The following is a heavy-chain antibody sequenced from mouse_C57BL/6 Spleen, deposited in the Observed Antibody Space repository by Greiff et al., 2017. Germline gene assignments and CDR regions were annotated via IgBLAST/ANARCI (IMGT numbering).Heavy chain of an antibody. V-gene: IGHV6-6*01. CDR2: IRNKANNHAT. Sequence: EVKLLASGGGLVQPGGSMKLSCAASGFTFSDAWMDWVRQSPEKGLEWVAEIRNKANNHATYYAESVKGRFTISRDASQSSVYLQMNSLRAEDTGIYYCTRYYSKGDYFDYWGQGTTLTVSS. J-gene: IGHJ2*01. CDR3: TRYYSKGDYFDY. CDR1: GFTFSDAW. D-gene: IGHD2-5*01.